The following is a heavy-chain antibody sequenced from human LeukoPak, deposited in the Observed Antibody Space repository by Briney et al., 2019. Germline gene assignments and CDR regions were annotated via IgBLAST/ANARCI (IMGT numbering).Heavy chain of an antibody. D-gene: IGHD4-23*01. J-gene: IGHJ3*02. CDR3: ARAVAEDGAFDI. CDR2: ISAYNGNT. Sequence: ASVKVSCKASGYTFTSYGISWVRQTPGQGLEWMGWISAYNGNTNYAQKLQGRVTMTTDTSTSTAYMELRSLRSDDTAVYYCARAVAEDGAFDIWGQGTMVTVSS. CDR1: GYTFTSYG. V-gene: IGHV1-18*01.